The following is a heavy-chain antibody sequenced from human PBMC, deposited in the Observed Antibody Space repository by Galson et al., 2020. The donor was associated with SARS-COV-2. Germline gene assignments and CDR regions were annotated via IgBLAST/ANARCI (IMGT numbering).Heavy chain of an antibody. CDR3: ARARRRGMIVVFDY. D-gene: IGHD3-22*01. CDR2: INHSGST. Sequence: ETSETLSLTCAVYGGSFSGYYWSWIRQPPGKGLEWIGEINHSGSTNYNPSLKSRVTISVDTSKNQFSLKLSSVTAADTAVYYCARARRRGMIVVFDYWGQGTLVTVSS. J-gene: IGHJ4*02. V-gene: IGHV4-34*01. CDR1: GGSFSGYY.